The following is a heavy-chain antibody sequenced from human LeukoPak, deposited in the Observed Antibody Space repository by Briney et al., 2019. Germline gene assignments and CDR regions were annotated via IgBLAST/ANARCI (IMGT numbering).Heavy chain of an antibody. J-gene: IGHJ4*02. CDR1: GGSISSGDYY. D-gene: IGHD6-13*01. CDR2: IYYSGST. Sequence: SQTLSLTCTVSGGSISSGDYYWSWIRQPPGKGLEWIGNIYYSGSTYYNPSLKSRVTISVDTSKNQFSLKLSSVTAADTAVYYCARVIAAAGPIDYWGQGTLVTVSS. V-gene: IGHV4-30-4*08. CDR3: ARVIAAAGPIDY.